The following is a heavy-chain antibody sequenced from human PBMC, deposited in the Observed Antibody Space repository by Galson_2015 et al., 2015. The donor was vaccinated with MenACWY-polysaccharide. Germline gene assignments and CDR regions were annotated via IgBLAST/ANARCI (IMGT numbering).Heavy chain of an antibody. CDR3: ARPQDTSGSYPDY. CDR2: IAYDGSNK. Sequence: SLRLSCAASGFSFSSYGMHWVRQAPGKGLEWVAVIAYDGSNKYYADSVKGQFTISRDNSKNMLFLQVNSLRGEDTAVYYCARPQDTSGSYPDYWGQGTLVTVSS. CDR1: GFSFSSYG. D-gene: IGHD3-22*01. V-gene: IGHV3-30*03. J-gene: IGHJ4*02.